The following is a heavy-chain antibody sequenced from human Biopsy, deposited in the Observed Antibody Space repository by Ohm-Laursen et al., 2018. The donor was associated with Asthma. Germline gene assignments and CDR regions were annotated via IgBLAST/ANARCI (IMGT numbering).Heavy chain of an antibody. CDR2: IMTVFGTT. V-gene: IGHV1-69*13. Sequence: GASVKVSCKAPGGTFSNFAISWVRQAPGQGLEWLGGIMTVFGTTNYAQKFQGRVTITADESTSTAYMEVTSLRSEDTAIYYCARCQVGYSSGWSLLLKKIYYLGMDVWGQGTAVTVSS. J-gene: IGHJ6*02. CDR3: ARCQVGYSSGWSLLLKKIYYLGMDV. D-gene: IGHD6-19*01. CDR1: GGTFSNFA.